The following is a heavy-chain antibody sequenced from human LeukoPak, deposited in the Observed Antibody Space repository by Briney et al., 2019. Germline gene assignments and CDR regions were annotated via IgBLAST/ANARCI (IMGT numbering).Heavy chain of an antibody. V-gene: IGHV3-23*01. CDR1: GFTFSSYD. CDR2: ISGSGDST. CDR3: AKDQSSGTYYDY. J-gene: IGHJ4*02. Sequence: GGSLILSCAASGFTFSSYDMSWVRQAPGQGLEWVSAISGSGDSTYYADSVKGRFTISRNNSRNTLYLQMNSLTAEDTAVYFCAKDQSSGTYYDYWGQGTLVTVSS. D-gene: IGHD1-26*01.